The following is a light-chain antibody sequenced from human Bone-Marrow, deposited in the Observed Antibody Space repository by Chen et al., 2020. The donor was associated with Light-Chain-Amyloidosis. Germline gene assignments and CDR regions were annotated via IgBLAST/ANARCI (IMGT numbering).Light chain of an antibody. CDR3: QQYTNSST. Sequence: IQMTQSPSTLSASVGDRVTITCRASQRIDTWLAWYQQKPGKAPKLLIYKASSLQSGVPSRFSGSGSGTEFTLTISSLQPVDFVTYYCQQYTNSSTFGQGTKLEIK. V-gene: IGKV1-5*03. J-gene: IGKJ2*01. CDR1: QRIDTW. CDR2: KAS.